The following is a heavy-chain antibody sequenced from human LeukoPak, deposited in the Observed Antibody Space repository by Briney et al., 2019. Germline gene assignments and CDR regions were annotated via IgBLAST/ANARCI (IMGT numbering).Heavy chain of an antibody. D-gene: IGHD6-13*01. CDR1: GGTFSSYS. CDR3: AREISGVAAAGDTGWFDP. Sequence: GASVKVSCKASGGTFSSYSINWVRQAPGQGLEWMGWISAYNGNTNYAQKLQGRVTMTTDTSTSTAYMELRSLRSDDTAVYYCAREISGVAAAGDTGWFDPWGQGTLVTVSS. CDR2: ISAYNGNT. V-gene: IGHV1-18*01. J-gene: IGHJ5*02.